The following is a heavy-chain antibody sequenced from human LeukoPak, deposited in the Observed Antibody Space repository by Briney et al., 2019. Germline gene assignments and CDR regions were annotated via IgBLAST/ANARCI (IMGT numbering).Heavy chain of an antibody. J-gene: IGHJ4*02. CDR1: GYSFNELS. CDR2: ISAYNGNT. CDR3: ARSIVVVPAAHLNDY. D-gene: IGHD2-2*01. Sequence: ASVKVSCKVSGYSFNELSMFWVRQTRGKGLEWMGWISAYNGNTNYAQKLQGRVTMTTDTSTSTAYMELRSLRSDDTAVYYCARSIVVVPAAHLNDYWGQGTLVTVSS. V-gene: IGHV1-18*01.